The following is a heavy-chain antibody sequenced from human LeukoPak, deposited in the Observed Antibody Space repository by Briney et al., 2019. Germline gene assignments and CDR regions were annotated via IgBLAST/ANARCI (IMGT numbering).Heavy chain of an antibody. D-gene: IGHD1-20*01. Sequence: ASVKVSCKVSGYTLTELSMHWVRQAPGKGLEWMRGFDPEDGETIYAQKFQGRATMTEDTSTDTAYMELSSLRSEDTAVYYCATSSGNWIQPQYYYYYMDVWGKGTTVTVSS. CDR2: FDPEDGET. V-gene: IGHV1-24*01. CDR1: GYTLTELS. J-gene: IGHJ6*03. CDR3: ATSSGNWIQPQYYYYYMDV.